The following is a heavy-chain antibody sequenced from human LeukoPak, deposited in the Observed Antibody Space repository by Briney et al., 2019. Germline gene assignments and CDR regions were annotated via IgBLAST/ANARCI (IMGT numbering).Heavy chain of an antibody. Sequence: SETLSLTCTVSGYSISTSYYWGWIRQPPGKGLEWIGSIYHSGNTYYNPSLKSRVTISVDTSKNQFSLKLSSVTAADTAVYYCARAHSSTKYYFDYWGQGTLVTVSS. V-gene: IGHV4-38-2*02. CDR3: ARAHSSTKYYFDY. D-gene: IGHD6-13*01. CDR1: GYSISTSYY. J-gene: IGHJ4*02. CDR2: IYHSGNT.